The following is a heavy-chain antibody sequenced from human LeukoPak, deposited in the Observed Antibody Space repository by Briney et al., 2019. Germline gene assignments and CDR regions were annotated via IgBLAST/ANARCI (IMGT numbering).Heavy chain of an antibody. Sequence: ASVKVSCKASGGTFSSYAISWVRQAPGQGLEWMGRIIPILGTANYAQKFQGRVTITADKSTSTAYMEPSSLRSEDTAVYYCANEYSSSFGRVSWFDPWGQGTLVTVSS. D-gene: IGHD6-13*01. CDR2: IIPILGTA. CDR3: ANEYSSSFGRVSWFDP. CDR1: GGTFSSYA. V-gene: IGHV1-69*04. J-gene: IGHJ5*02.